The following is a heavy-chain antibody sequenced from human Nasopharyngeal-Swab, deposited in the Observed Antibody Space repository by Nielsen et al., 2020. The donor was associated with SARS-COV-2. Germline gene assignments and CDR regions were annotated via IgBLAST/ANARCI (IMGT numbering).Heavy chain of an antibody. CDR1: GYTFTGYY. CDR2: INPNSGGT. CDR3: ARDFRTTGYSSGCLRY. J-gene: IGHJ4*02. Sequence: SVQVPCYASGYTFTGYYMHWVRQAPGQGLEWMGWINPNSGGTNYAQKFQGWVTMTRDTSISTAYMELSRLRSDDTAVYYCARDFRTTGYSSGCLRYWGQGTLVTVSS. V-gene: IGHV1-2*04. D-gene: IGHD6-19*01.